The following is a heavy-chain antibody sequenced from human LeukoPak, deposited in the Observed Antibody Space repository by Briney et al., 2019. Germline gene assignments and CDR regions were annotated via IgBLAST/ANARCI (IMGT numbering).Heavy chain of an antibody. Sequence: PSETLSLTCAVSGGSISSGGYSWSWIRQPPGKGLEWIGYIYHSGSTYYNPSLKSRVTISVDRSKNQFSLKLSSVTAADTAVYYCARGGPAASNWFDPWGQGTLVTVSS. CDR3: ARGGPAASNWFDP. J-gene: IGHJ5*02. CDR2: IYHSGST. CDR1: GGSISSGGYS. D-gene: IGHD2-2*01. V-gene: IGHV4-30-2*01.